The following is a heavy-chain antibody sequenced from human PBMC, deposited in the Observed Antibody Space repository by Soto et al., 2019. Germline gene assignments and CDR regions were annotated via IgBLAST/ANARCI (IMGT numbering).Heavy chain of an antibody. CDR1: GGSISSGDYY. Sequence: SETLSLTCTVSGGSISSGDYYWSWIRQPPGKGLEWIGYIYYSGSTYYNPSLKSRVTILVDTSKNQFSLKLSSVTAADTAVYYCARHIYGGNPDYWGQGTLVNVSS. D-gene: IGHD4-17*01. V-gene: IGHV4-30-4*01. CDR2: IYYSGST. CDR3: ARHIYGGNPDY. J-gene: IGHJ4*02.